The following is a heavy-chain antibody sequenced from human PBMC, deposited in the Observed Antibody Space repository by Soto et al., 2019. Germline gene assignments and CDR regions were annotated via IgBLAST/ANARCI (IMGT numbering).Heavy chain of an antibody. CDR1: GYTFTTYG. V-gene: IGHV1-18*01. CDR3: TREGSAPYYYYGMDA. D-gene: IGHD3-10*01. CDR2: INTHNGNT. Sequence: QVQLEQSAPEVKKPGASVKVSCKASGYTFTTYGISWVRQAPGQGLEWLGWINTHNGNTNYAQNLQVRVIMTADTSTSSAYMVLRSLRSDHTAIYYCTREGSAPYYYYGMDAWGQGTTVSVSS. J-gene: IGHJ6*02.